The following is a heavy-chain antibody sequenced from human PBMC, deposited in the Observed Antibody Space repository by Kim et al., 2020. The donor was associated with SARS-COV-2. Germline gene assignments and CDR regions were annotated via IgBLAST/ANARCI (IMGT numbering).Heavy chain of an antibody. D-gene: IGHD6-13*01. CDR3: ARDPGTHSSSWYHRAVDYNYYYGMDV. V-gene: IGHV3-21*01. CDR1: GFTFSSYS. CDR2: ISSSSSYI. J-gene: IGHJ6*02. Sequence: GGSLRLSCAASGFTFSSYSMNWVRQAPGKGLEWVSSISSSSSYIYYADSVKGRFTISRDNAKNSLYLQMNSLRAEDTAVYYCARDPGTHSSSWYHRAVDYNYYYGMDVWGQGTTVTVSS.